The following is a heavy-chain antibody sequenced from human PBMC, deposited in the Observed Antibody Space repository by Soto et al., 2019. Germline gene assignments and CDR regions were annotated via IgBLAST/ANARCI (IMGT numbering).Heavy chain of an antibody. CDR2: IYWNDDK. Sequence: QITLKESGPTLVKPTQTLTLTCTFSGFSLSTSGVGVGWIRQPPGKALEWLALIYWNDDKRYSPSLKSRLTITKDTSKHQVVLTMTNMDPVDTATYYCAHTRYSSSWYGVDWFDPWGQGTLVTVSS. D-gene: IGHD6-13*01. CDR1: GFSLSTSGVG. V-gene: IGHV2-5*01. J-gene: IGHJ5*02. CDR3: AHTRYSSSWYGVDWFDP.